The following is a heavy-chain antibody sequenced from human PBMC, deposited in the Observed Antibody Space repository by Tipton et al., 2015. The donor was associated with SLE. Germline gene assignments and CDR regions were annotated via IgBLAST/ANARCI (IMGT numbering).Heavy chain of an antibody. D-gene: IGHD3-3*01. CDR1: GFTFSSYA. V-gene: IGHV3-49*04. Sequence: SLRLSCAASGFTFSSYAMRWVRQAPGRGLEWVGLIERREYRAATDLAASVEGRFSISRDDSKGITYLEMTSLKTEDTAVYYCARGAGYDFWSGPYYFDYWGQGTLVTVSS. CDR2: IERREYRAAT. CDR3: ARGAGYDFWSGPYYFDY. J-gene: IGHJ4*02.